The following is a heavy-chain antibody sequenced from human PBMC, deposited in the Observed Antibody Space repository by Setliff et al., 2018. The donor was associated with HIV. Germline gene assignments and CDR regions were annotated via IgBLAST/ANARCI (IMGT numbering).Heavy chain of an antibody. V-gene: IGHV3-20*04. CDR2: INWNGGST. J-gene: IGHJ4*02. D-gene: IGHD2-15*01. Sequence: GESLKISCAASGFTFSEYCMHWVRQAPGKGLVWVSGINWNGGSTGYADSVKGRFTISRDNAKNSLYLQMNSLRTEDTALYYCARSGIPDIVVVVAATYHDYWGPGTLVTVSS. CDR3: ARSGIPDIVVVVAATYHDY. CDR1: GFTFSEYC.